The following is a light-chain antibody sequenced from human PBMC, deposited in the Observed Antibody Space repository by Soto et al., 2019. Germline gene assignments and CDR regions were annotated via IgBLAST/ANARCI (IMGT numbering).Light chain of an antibody. CDR2: EVN. J-gene: IGLJ1*01. CDR1: SSDAGGSNY. V-gene: IGLV2-8*01. Sequence: QSALTQPPSASGSPGQSVTISCTGTSSDAGGSNYVSWYQQHPGKAPKLIIYEVNKRPSGVPDRFSGSKSGNTASLTVSGLQAEDEADYYCSSSVGSSNSVFGTGTKLTVL. CDR3: SSSVGSSNSV.